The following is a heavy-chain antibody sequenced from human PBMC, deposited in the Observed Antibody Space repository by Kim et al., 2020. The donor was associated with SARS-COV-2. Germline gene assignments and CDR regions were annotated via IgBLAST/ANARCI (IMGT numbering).Heavy chain of an antibody. CDR3: AKDRIAARPDKGWVGYFDY. D-gene: IGHD6-6*01. Sequence: GRFTISRDNAKNSMYLQMNSLRAEDTALYYCAKDRIAARPDKGWVGYFDYWGQGTLVTVSS. V-gene: IGHV3-9*01. J-gene: IGHJ4*02.